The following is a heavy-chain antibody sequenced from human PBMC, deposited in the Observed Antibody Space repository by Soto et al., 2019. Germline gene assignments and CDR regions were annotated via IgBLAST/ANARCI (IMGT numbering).Heavy chain of an antibody. CDR1: GFTFSTYG. J-gene: IGHJ4*02. Sequence: PGGSLRLSCAASGFTFSTYGMDWVRQAPGKGLEWVAVIWYDGSNKDDADSVKGRFTISRDSSKNTLYLQMNILRVEDTAVYYCARSRDAYNSLDYWGQGTLVTVSS. CDR2: IWYDGSNK. V-gene: IGHV3-33*01. CDR3: ARSRDAYNSLDY. D-gene: IGHD1-1*01.